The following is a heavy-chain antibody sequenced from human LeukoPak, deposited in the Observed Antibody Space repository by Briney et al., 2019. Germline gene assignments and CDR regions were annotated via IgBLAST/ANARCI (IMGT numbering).Heavy chain of an antibody. CDR3: ARDKRPSIAVAGLFDY. CDR1: GFTFSDYY. D-gene: IGHD6-19*01. J-gene: IGHJ4*02. Sequence: GGSLRLSCAASGFTFSDYYMSWIRQAPGKGLEWVSSISSSSSYIYYADSVKGRFTISRDNAKNSLYLQMNSLRAEDTAVYYCARDKRPSIAVAGLFDYWGQGTLVTVSS. V-gene: IGHV3-11*06. CDR2: ISSSSSYI.